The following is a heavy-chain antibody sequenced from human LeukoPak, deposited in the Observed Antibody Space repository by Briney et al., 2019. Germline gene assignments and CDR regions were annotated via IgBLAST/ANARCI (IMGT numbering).Heavy chain of an antibody. CDR3: ARGGVTMITNYFDY. CDR2: INHSGST. D-gene: IGHD3-22*01. J-gene: IGHJ4*02. CDR1: GGSFSGYY. V-gene: IGHV4-34*01. Sequence: PSETLSLTCAVYGGSFSGYYWSWIRQPPGKGLECIGEINHSGSTNYNPSLKSRVTISVDTSKNQFSLKLSSVTAADTAVYYCARGGVTMITNYFDYWGQGTLVTVSS.